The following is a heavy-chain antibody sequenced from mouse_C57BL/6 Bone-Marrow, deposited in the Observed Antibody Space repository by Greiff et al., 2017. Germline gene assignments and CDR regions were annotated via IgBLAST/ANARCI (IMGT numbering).Heavy chain of an antibody. Sequence: VQLQQSGAELARPGASVKLSCKASGYTFTSYGISWVKQRTGQGLEWIGEIYPRSGNTYYNEKFKGKATLTADNSSSTAYMELRSLTSEDSAVYFCARGYYYGSGPFAYWGQGTLVTVSA. J-gene: IGHJ3*01. V-gene: IGHV1-81*01. D-gene: IGHD1-1*01. CDR2: IYPRSGNT. CDR1: GYTFTSYG. CDR3: ARGYYYGSGPFAY.